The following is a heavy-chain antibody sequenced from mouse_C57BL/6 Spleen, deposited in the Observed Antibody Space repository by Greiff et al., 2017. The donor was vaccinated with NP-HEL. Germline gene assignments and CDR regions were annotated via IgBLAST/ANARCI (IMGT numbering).Heavy chain of an antibody. J-gene: IGHJ3*01. CDR2: ISSGGDYI. CDR1: GFTFSSYA. Sequence: DVMLVESGEGLVKPGGSLKLSCAASGFTFSSYAMSWVRQTPEKRLEWVAYISSGGDYIYYADTVKGRFTISRDNARNTLYLQMSSLKSEDTAMYYCTREGFYDYDVSWFAYWGQGTLVTVSA. V-gene: IGHV5-9-1*02. CDR3: TREGFYDYDVSWFAY. D-gene: IGHD2-4*01.